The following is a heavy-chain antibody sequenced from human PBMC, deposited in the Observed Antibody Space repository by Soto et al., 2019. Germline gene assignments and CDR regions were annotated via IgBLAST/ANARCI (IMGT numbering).Heavy chain of an antibody. V-gene: IGHV3-33*01. CDR1: GFTFSSYG. D-gene: IGHD4-4*01. CDR2: IWYDGSNK. Sequence: PGGSLRLSCAASGFTFSSYGMHWVHQAPGKGLEWVAVIWYDGSNKYYADSVKGRFTISRDNSKNTLYLQMNSLRAEDTAVYYCARDGDYSGLFYYYGMDVWGQGTTVTVSS. J-gene: IGHJ6*02. CDR3: ARDGDYSGLFYYYGMDV.